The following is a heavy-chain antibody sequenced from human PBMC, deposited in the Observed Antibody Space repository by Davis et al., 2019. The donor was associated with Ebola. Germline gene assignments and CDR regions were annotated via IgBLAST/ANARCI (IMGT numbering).Heavy chain of an antibody. V-gene: IGHV4-34*01. Sequence: PSETLSLTSAVYRESSSGAYWTWTRQSPGKGMEWIGEINHSGRTYYNPSPNGRVTISLDTSKRQVSLKLNSVTAADSALYYCAGIRGQWLEDWGQGTRVTVSS. D-gene: IGHD6-19*01. CDR3: AGIRGQWLED. J-gene: IGHJ4*02. CDR1: RESSSGAY. CDR2: INHSGRT.